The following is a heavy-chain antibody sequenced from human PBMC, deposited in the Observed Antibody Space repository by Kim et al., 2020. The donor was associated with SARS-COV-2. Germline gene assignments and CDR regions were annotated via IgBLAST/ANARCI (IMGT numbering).Heavy chain of an antibody. J-gene: IGHJ4*02. Sequence: GGSLRLSCAASGFTFSSYAMHWVRQAPGKGLEWVAVISYDGSNKYYADSVKGRFTISRDNSKNTLYLQMNSLRAEDTAVYYCARGLTGIDYWGQRTLVTASS. D-gene: IGHD6-19*01. V-gene: IGHV3-30*04. CDR3: ARGLTGIDY. CDR1: GFTFSSYA. CDR2: ISYDGSNK.